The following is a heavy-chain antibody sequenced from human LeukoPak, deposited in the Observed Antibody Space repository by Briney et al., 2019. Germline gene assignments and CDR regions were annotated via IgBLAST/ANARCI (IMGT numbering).Heavy chain of an antibody. CDR2: IYYSGSGST. V-gene: IGHV4-59*01. D-gene: IGHD3-10*01. CDR3: ARLRPSGMGGGFDY. J-gene: IGHJ4*02. Sequence: PSETLSLTCTVSGGSISNSYWSRIRQPPGKGLEWIGYIYYSGSGSTNYNPSLKSRVTISVDTSKNHFSLKLSSVTAADTAVYYCARLRPSGMGGGFDYWGQGTLVTVSS. CDR1: GGSISNSY.